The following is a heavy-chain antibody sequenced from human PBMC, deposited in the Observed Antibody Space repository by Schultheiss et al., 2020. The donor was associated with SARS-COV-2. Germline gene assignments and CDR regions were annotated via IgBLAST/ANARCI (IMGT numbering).Heavy chain of an antibody. CDR2: IYYSGST. Sequence: SETLSLTCAVSGYSISSGYYWSWIRQPPGKGLEWIGYIYYSGSTNYNPSLKSRVTISVDTSKNQFSLKLSSVTAADTAVYYCARHSHSYYYDSSGYWSYYFDYWGQGTLVTVSS. CDR1: GYSISSGYY. CDR3: ARHSHSYYYDSSGYWSYYFDY. V-gene: IGHV4-59*08. D-gene: IGHD3-22*01. J-gene: IGHJ4*02.